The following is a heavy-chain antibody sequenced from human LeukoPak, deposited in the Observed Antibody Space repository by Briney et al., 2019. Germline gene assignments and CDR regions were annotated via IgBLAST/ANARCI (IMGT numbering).Heavy chain of an antibody. CDR3: ARGRPHGNDY. Sequence: GGSLRLSCAASGFNFNNAWMNWVRQAPGKGLVWVSRIASDGSSTTYADSVKGRFSISRDNAKNTLYLQMNSLRVEDTAVYYCARGRPHGNDYWGQGTLVTVSS. D-gene: IGHD4-23*01. V-gene: IGHV3-74*01. CDR2: IASDGSST. CDR1: GFNFNNAW. J-gene: IGHJ4*02.